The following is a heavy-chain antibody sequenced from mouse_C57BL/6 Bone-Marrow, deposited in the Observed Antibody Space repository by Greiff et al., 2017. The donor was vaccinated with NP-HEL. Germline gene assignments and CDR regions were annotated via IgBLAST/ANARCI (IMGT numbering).Heavy chain of an antibody. CDR1: GYTFTSYG. V-gene: IGHV1-81*01. CDR3: ARYDYDGGGFAY. CDR2: IYPRSGNT. D-gene: IGHD2-4*01. J-gene: IGHJ3*01. Sequence: VQLQQSGAELARPGASVKLSCKASGYTFTSYGISWVKQRTGQGLEWIGEIYPRSGNTYYNEKFKGKATLTADKSSSTAYMELRSLTSEDSAVYVCARYDYDGGGFAYWGQGTLVTVSA.